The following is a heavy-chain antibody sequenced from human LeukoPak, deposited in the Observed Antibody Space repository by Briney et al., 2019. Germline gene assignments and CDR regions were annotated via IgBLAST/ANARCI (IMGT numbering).Heavy chain of an antibody. J-gene: IGHJ6*03. CDR3: ARRPSYYMDV. CDR1: GFTFSTYA. CDR2: ISGSDNST. Sequence: GGSLRLSCEASGFTFSTYAMSWVRQAPGKGLEWVSTISGSDNSTYYADSVKGRFTISRDNSKNTLYLQMNSLRAEDTAVYYYARRPSYYMDVWGKGTTVTVSS. V-gene: IGHV3-23*01.